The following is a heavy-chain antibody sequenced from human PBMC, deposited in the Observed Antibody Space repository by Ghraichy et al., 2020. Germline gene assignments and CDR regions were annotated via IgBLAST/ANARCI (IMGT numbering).Heavy chain of an antibody. V-gene: IGHV3-23*01. D-gene: IGHD6-13*01. Sequence: GGSLRLSCAASGFTFSSYAMSWVRQAPGKGLEWVSVISGSGGSTYYADSVKGRFTISRDNSKNTLYLQMNSLRAEDTAVYYCAKESYSSSSYGMDVWGQGTTVTVSS. CDR1: GFTFSSYA. CDR3: AKESYSSSSYGMDV. CDR2: ISGSGGST. J-gene: IGHJ6*02.